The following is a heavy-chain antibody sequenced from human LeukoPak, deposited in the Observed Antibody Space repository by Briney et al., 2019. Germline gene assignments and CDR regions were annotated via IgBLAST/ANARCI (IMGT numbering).Heavy chain of an antibody. CDR1: GFTFSSYA. CDR3: ARSNRIFGVVIFDY. CDR2: ISYDGSNK. Sequence: GRSLRLSCAASGFTFSSYAMHWVRQAPGKGLEWVAVISYDGSNKYYADSVKGRFTISRDNSKNTLYLQMNSLRAEDTAVYYCARSNRIFGVVIFDYWGQGTLVTVSS. V-gene: IGHV3-30-3*01. D-gene: IGHD3-3*02. J-gene: IGHJ4*02.